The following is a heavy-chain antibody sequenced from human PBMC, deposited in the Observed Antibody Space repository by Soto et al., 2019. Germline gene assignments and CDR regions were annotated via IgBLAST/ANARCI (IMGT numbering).Heavy chain of an antibody. D-gene: IGHD1-26*01. V-gene: IGHV1-18*01. CDR3: ARDSGSYWVSVDY. CDR1: GYTFSRYD. CDR2: ISAENGNT. J-gene: IGHJ4*02. Sequence: QVQLVQSGAEVKKPGASVKVSCKASGYTFSRYDISWVRQGPGQGLEWMGWISAENGNTKYAQKFQGRVTMTTDTSTSTAYMELRSLRSDDTAVYYCARDSGSYWVSVDYWGQGTLVTVSS.